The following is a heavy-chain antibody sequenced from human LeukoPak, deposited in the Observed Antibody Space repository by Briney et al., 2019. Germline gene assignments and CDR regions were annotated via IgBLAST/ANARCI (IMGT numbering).Heavy chain of an antibody. V-gene: IGHV3-23*01. J-gene: IGHJ4*02. CDR1: GFTFRSLA. Sequence: PGGSLRLSCAASGFTFRSLARSWVRQAPGKGLEWVSGIGGSGRITFYADSVKRRFSVSSDNSKDTVSLQLNSLRAEDTGVYYCARMSGPTYGEYCLKVWGQGTLVTVSS. D-gene: IGHD3-16*01. CDR3: ARMSGPTYGEYCLKV. CDR2: IGGSGRIT.